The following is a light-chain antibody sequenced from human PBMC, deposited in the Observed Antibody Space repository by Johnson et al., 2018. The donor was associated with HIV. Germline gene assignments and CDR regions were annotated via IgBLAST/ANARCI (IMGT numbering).Light chain of an antibody. CDR2: DNN. J-gene: IGLJ1*01. CDR3: GTWDSSLGTYV. V-gene: IGLV1-51*01. Sequence: QSVLTQPPSVSAAPGQKVTISCSGSSSNIGNNYVSWYQQLPGTAPKLLIYDNNKRPSGIPDRFSGSKSATSATLGITGLQTGDEADYYCGTWDSSLGTYVFGTGTKLTVL. CDR1: SSNIGNNY.